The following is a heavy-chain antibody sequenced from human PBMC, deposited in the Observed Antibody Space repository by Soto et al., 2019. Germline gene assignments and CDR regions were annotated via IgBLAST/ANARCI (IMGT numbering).Heavy chain of an antibody. CDR1: GGTFSSYA. D-gene: IGHD3-16*02. CDR3: ARVLGGGVVSVNGGWFDP. V-gene: IGHV1-69*12. CDR2: IIPIFGTA. J-gene: IGHJ5*02. Sequence: QVQLVQSGAEVKKPGSSVKVSCKASGGTFSSYAISWVRQAPGQGLEWMGGIIPIFGTANYAQKFQGRVTITADESTSTAYMELSSLRSEDTAVYYCARVLGGGVVSVNGGWFDPWGQGTLVTVSS.